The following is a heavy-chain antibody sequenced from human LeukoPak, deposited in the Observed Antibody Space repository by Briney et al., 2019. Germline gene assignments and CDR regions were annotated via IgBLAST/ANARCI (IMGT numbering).Heavy chain of an antibody. Sequence: GGSLRLSCAASGFTFSSYWMHWVRQAPGKGLVWVSSISSTSAYIHYAESVKGRFTISRDNIDNVVYLQMNSLRVEDTAVYFCARVAVAGPTGWFDSWGQGTLVTVSS. V-gene: IGHV3-21*01. D-gene: IGHD6-19*01. CDR1: GFTFSSYW. J-gene: IGHJ5*01. CDR3: ARVAVAGPTGWFDS. CDR2: ISSTSAYI.